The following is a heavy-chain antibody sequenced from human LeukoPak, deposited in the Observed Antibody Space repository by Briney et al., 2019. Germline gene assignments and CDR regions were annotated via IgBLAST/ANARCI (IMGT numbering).Heavy chain of an antibody. CDR3: ARGIESYGDYGY. CDR2: MYNSGST. V-gene: IGHV4-59*01. Sequence: SETLSLTCTVSGGSISGSYWSWIRQPPGKGLEWIAYMYNSGSTNYNPSLKTRVTISIDTSKNQFSLKLSSLTAADTAIYYCARGIESYGDYGYWGQGILVTVSS. CDR1: GGSISGSY. D-gene: IGHD4-17*01. J-gene: IGHJ4*02.